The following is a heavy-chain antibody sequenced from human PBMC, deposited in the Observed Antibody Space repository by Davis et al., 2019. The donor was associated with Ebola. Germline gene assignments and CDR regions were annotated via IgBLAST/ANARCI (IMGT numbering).Heavy chain of an antibody. CDR2: TEADDSRT. CDR3: ARDLDWIPMDV. J-gene: IGHJ6*02. CDR1: GFTFSNYV. V-gene: IGHV3-74*03. Sequence: PGGSLRLSCTASGFTFSNYVMYWVRQSQGKGLVWVSRTEADDSRTQYEHSVKGRFTAYRDNAKNTLYLQLNGLRVDDTAVYYCARDLDWIPMDVWGQGTTVTVSS. D-gene: IGHD2-21*01.